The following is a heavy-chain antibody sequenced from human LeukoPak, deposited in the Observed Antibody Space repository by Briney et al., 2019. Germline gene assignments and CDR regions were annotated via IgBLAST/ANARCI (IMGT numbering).Heavy chain of an antibody. CDR1: GGSFSGYC. V-gene: IGHV4-34*01. Sequence: SETLSLTCAVDGGSFSGYCWSWIRPPPGKGLEWIGEINHSGSTNYNPSLKSRVTISVDTSKTQLSPKLSSVTAADTAVYYCARGWRYYYDAGSYYLDYWGQGTLVTASS. J-gene: IGHJ4*02. D-gene: IGHD3-10*01. CDR2: INHSGST. CDR3: ARGWRYYYDAGSYYLDY.